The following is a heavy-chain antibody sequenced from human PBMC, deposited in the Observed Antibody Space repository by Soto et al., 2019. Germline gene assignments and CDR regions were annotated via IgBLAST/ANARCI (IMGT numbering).Heavy chain of an antibody. D-gene: IGHD4-17*01. J-gene: IGHJ6*02. CDR1: GDAFSSYA. CDR2: IIPMFGTP. Sequence: QVQLIQSGAAVKKPGSSVKVSCHTSGDAFSSYAMSWVRQGPGQGLEWMGGIIPMFGTPIYTEKFQGRVTITADETTWAVYMELRSLTSDDSAVYYCARSYSVTTSSYYGMDVWGQGTTIIVS. V-gene: IGHV1-69*01. CDR3: ARSYSVTTSSYYGMDV.